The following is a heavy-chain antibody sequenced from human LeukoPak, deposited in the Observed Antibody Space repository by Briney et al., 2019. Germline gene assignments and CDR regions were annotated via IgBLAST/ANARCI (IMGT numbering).Heavy chain of an antibody. CDR3: ATDHYYDSSGGDL. CDR2: ISSRSGYI. Sequence: PGGSLRLSCAASGFSFSIYSMNWVRQAPGKGLEWVSSISSRSGYIYYADSVKGRFTISRDNAKNSLYLQMDSLGAEDTAVYYCATDHYYDSSGGDLWGRGTLVSVSS. CDR1: GFSFSIYS. D-gene: IGHD3-22*01. V-gene: IGHV3-21*01. J-gene: IGHJ2*01.